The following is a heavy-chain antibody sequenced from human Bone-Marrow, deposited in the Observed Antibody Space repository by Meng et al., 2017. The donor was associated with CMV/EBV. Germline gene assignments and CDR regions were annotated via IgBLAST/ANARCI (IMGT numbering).Heavy chain of an antibody. CDR2: MNPNSGNT. V-gene: IGHV1-8*03. D-gene: IGHD1-1*01. CDR3: ARVPELTLSMDV. Sequence: ASVKVSCKASGYTFTSYDINWARQATGQGLEWMGWMNPNSGNTGYAQKFQGRVTITRNTSISTAYMELSSLRSEDTAVYYCARVPELTLSMDVWGQGTTVTVSS. J-gene: IGHJ6*02. CDR1: GYTFTSYD.